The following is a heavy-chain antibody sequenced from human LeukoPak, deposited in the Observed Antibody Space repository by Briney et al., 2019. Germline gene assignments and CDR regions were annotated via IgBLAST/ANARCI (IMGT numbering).Heavy chain of an antibody. J-gene: IGHJ4*02. V-gene: IGHV3-30*02. CDR2: IRYDGSNK. D-gene: IGHD6-13*01. Sequence: GGSLRLSCAASGFTFSSYAMLWVHQAPGKGLEGVAFIRYDGSNKYYADSVKGRFTISRDNSKNTLYLQMNSLRAEDTAVYYCAKDDTSSSWPFEDWGQGPLVTVSS. CDR3: AKDDTSSSWPFED. CDR1: GFTFSSYA.